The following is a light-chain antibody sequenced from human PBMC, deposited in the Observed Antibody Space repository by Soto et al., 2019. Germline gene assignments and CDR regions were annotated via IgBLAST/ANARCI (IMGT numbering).Light chain of an antibody. CDR2: DDS. V-gene: IGLV3-21*02. J-gene: IGLJ1*01. Sequence: SYELTQPPSVSVAPGQTASITCGGHNIGSKTVHWYRHTPGQAPVLVVYDDSDRPSGIPERFSGSNSGNTATLTISRVEAGDEADYYCQVWDSITDHSVFGTGTKVTVL. CDR3: QVWDSITDHSV. CDR1: NIGSKT.